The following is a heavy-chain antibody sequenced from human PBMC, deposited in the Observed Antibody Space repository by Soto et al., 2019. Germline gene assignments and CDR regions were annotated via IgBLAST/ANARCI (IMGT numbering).Heavy chain of an antibody. CDR3: ARRQERYCSGGSCYGGAFDI. J-gene: IGHJ3*02. CDR1: GFTFSSYS. Sequence: KPGGSLRLSCAASGFTFSSYSMNWVRQAPGKGLEWVSSISSSSSYIYYADSVKGRFTISRDNAKNSLYLQMNSLRAEDTAVYYCARRQERYCSGGSCYGGAFDIWGQGTMVTVSS. D-gene: IGHD2-15*01. V-gene: IGHV3-21*01. CDR2: ISSSSSYI.